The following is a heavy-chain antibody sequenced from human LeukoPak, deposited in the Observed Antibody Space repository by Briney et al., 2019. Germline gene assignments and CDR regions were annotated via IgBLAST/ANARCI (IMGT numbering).Heavy chain of an antibody. D-gene: IGHD4-23*01. CDR1: GGSISSYY. Sequence: PSETLSLTCTVSGGSISSYYWGWIRQPPGKGLEWIGSIYYSGSTYYNPSLKSRVTISVDTSKNQFSLKLSSVTAADTAVYYCARGTHYGGPDYWGQGTLVTVSS. V-gene: IGHV4-39*07. CDR3: ARGTHYGGPDY. CDR2: IYYSGST. J-gene: IGHJ4*02.